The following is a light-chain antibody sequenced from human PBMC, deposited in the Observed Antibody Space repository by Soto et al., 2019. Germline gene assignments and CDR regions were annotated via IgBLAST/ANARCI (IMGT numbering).Light chain of an antibody. Sequence: DIQMTQSPSSLSASVGDRVTITCQASQDISNYLNWYQQKPGKAPKLLIYDASNLETGVPSRFSESGSGTDFTFPISSLQPENIATYYCQQYKNLPPPLTFGQGTRLEIK. CDR2: DAS. J-gene: IGKJ5*01. CDR3: QQYKNLPPPLT. CDR1: QDISNY. V-gene: IGKV1-33*01.